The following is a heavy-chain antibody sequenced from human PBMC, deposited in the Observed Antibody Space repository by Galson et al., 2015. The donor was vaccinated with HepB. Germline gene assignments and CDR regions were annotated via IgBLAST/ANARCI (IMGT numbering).Heavy chain of an antibody. CDR3: AKEERGYNYDYDYSWFDP. CDR1: GFTFSSYG. J-gene: IGHJ5*02. Sequence: SLRLSCAASGFTFSSYGMHWVRQAPGKGLEWVAVIWYDGSNKYYADSVKGRFIISRDNSKNTLYLQMNSLRAEDTAVYYCAKEERGYNYDYDYSWFDPWGQGTLVTVSS. V-gene: IGHV3-33*06. D-gene: IGHD3-16*01. CDR2: IWYDGSNK.